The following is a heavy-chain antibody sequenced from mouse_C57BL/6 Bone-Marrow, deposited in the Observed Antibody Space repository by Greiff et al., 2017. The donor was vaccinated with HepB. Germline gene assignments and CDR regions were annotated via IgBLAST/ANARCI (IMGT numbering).Heavy chain of an antibody. J-gene: IGHJ4*01. V-gene: IGHV3-6*01. CDR3: ARHYDYDGAMDY. Sequence: EVKLMESGPGLVKPSQSLSLTCSVPGYSITSGYYWNWIRQFPGNKLEWMGYISYDGSNNYNPSLKNRISITRDTSKNQFFLKLNSVTTEDTATYYCARHYDYDGAMDYWGQGTSVTVSS. D-gene: IGHD2-4*01. CDR2: ISYDGSN. CDR1: GYSITSGYY.